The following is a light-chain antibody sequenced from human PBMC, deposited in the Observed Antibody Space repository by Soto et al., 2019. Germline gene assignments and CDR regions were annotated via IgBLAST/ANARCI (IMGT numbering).Light chain of an antibody. V-gene: IGKV1-5*01. J-gene: IGKJ1*01. CDR2: DAS. CDR3: QQYNSYPWT. CDR1: QTLSVW. Sequence: DGQMTQSPSTLSATVGDRVTITCRASQTLSVWLAWYQQKPGQAPNLLIYDASSLESGVPSRFSGSGSGTEFTLTISSLQPDDFATYYCQQYNSYPWTSAQRAKVDI.